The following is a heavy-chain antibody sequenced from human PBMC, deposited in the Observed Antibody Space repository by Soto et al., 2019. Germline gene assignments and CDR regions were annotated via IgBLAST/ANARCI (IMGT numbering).Heavy chain of an antibody. CDR2: ISYDGSNK. D-gene: IGHD2-2*02. CDR3: TTDPYQLLYGTIDY. Sequence: GGSLRLSCAASGFTFSSYAMHWVRQAPGKGLEWVAVISYDGSNKYYADSVKGRFTISRDNSKNTLYLQMNSLRAEDTAVYYCTTDPYQLLYGTIDYWGQGTLVTVSS. CDR1: GFTFSSYA. V-gene: IGHV3-30-3*01. J-gene: IGHJ4*02.